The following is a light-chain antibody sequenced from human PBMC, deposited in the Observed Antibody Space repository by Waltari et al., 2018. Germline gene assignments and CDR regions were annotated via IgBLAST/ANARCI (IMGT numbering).Light chain of an antibody. J-gene: IGLJ3*02. CDR3: STWDVSLNGWV. V-gene: IGLV1-44*01. CDR2: NDN. CDR1: SSNVGINI. Sequence: QSTLTQPPSASGTPGQRVTISCSGSSSNVGINIVTWYQQFPGTAPKLLIFNDNQRSSVVPGLSAGTRSGTSSPLVSGRRQAEDAADYCCSTWDVSLNGWVFGGGTRLTVL.